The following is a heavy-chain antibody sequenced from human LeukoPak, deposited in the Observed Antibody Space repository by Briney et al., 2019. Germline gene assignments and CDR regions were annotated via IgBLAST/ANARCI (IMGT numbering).Heavy chain of an antibody. Sequence: GASVKVSCKASGGTFSSYAISWVRQAPGQGLEWMGGIIPIFGTANYAQKFQGRVTITADKSTSTAYMELSSLRSEDTAVYYCASNTYYYDSSGYYLEYYFGYWGQGTLVTVSS. V-gene: IGHV1-69*06. CDR2: IIPIFGTA. CDR1: GGTFSSYA. CDR3: ASNTYYYDSSGYYLEYYFGY. J-gene: IGHJ4*02. D-gene: IGHD3-22*01.